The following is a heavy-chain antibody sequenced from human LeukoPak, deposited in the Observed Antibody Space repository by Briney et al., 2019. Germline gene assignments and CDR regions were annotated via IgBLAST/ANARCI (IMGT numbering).Heavy chain of an antibody. D-gene: IGHD6-19*01. CDR3: ARGVWAQWLAFGYFQH. J-gene: IGHJ1*01. CDR1: GGSFSGYY. Sequence: SETLSLTCAVYGGSFSGYYWSRIRQPPGKGLEWIGEINHSGSTNYNPSLKSRVTISVDTSKNQFSLKLSSVTAADTAVYYCARGVWAQWLAFGYFQHWGQGTLVTVSS. CDR2: INHSGST. V-gene: IGHV4-34*01.